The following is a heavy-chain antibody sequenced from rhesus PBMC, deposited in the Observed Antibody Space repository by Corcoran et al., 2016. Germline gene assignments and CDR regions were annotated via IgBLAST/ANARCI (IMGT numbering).Heavy chain of an antibody. D-gene: IGHD1-1*01. CDR2: IDGNIAVT. CDR3: ARHRELEDGLDS. Sequence: QLQLQESGPGLVKPPETLSLTCAVSGGSFRGYYWSWIRQTPGKGLEWIGSIDGNIAVTKYNPSLKSRVTSAKDTSKNQFSRKLSSVTAADTAVYYCARHRELEDGLDSWGQGVVVTVSS. V-gene: IGHV4-81*01. CDR1: GGSFRGYY. J-gene: IGHJ6*01.